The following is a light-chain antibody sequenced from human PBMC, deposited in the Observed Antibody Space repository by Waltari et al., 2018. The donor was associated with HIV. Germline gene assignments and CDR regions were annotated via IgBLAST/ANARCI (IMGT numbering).Light chain of an antibody. Sequence: QSALTQPASVSGSPGQSITISCTGTSSNVGSDDLVSWYQQHPGEAPKLIIYEVSKRPSGVPDRFSGSKSGNTASLTVSGLQAEDEADYYCSSYAGRNNYVFGTGTKVTVL. J-gene: IGLJ1*01. CDR2: EVS. CDR3: SSYAGRNNYV. V-gene: IGLV2-23*02. CDR1: SSNVGSDDL.